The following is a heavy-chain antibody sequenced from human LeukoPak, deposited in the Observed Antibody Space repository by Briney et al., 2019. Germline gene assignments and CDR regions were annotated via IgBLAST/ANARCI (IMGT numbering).Heavy chain of an antibody. J-gene: IGHJ5*02. CDR3: AKDFQRWLQLLGPWFDP. V-gene: IGHV3-33*06. CDR2: IWYDGSNK. CDR1: GFTFSSYG. D-gene: IGHD5-24*01. Sequence: GRSLRLSCAASGFTFSSYGMHWVRQAPGKGLEWVAVIWYDGSNKYYADSVKGRFTISRDNSKNTLYLQMNSLRAEDTAVYYCAKDFQRWLQLLGPWFDPWGQGTLVTVSS.